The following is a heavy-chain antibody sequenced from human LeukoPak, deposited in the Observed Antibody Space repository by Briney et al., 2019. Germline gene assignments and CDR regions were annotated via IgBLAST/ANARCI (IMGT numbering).Heavy chain of an antibody. J-gene: IGHJ4*02. CDR2: ISGSSRVI. CDR1: GFTFSTYS. D-gene: IGHD3-22*01. CDR3: ARDFDTSGYTFDY. V-gene: IGHV3-48*02. Sequence: GRSLRLSCAASGFTFSTYSMNWVRQAPGKGLEWISYISGSSRVIYYADSVKGRFTISRDNAKNSLYLHMNSLRDEDTAVYYCARDFDTSGYTFDYWGQGSLVTVSS.